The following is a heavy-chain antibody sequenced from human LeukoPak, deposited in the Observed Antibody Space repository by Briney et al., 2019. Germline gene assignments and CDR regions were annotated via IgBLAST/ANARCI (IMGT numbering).Heavy chain of an antibody. Sequence: GGSLRLSCAASGFTFSDYYMSWIRQAPGKGLEWVSAISGSGGSTYYADSVKGRFTISRDNSKNTLYLQMNSLRAEDTAVYYCAKSNEYQLPDHDYWGQGTPVTVSS. J-gene: IGHJ4*02. D-gene: IGHD2-2*01. CDR1: GFTFSDYY. CDR3: AKSNEYQLPDHDY. V-gene: IGHV3-23*01. CDR2: ISGSGGST.